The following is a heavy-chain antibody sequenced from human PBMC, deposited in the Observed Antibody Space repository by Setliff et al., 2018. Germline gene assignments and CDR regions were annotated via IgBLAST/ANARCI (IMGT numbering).Heavy chain of an antibody. D-gene: IGHD3-3*01. V-gene: IGHV4-34*01. CDR1: GGSFTDHF. CDR3: ARRETYYNFWSGYYAY. Sequence: ETLSLTCAVYGGSFTDHFWSWIRQPPGKGLEWIGEINHSGSTNYNPSLKSRVSISVDASKNQFSLKLSSVTAADTAVYYCARRETYYNFWSGYYAYWGQGTLVTVSS. J-gene: IGHJ4*02. CDR2: INHSGST.